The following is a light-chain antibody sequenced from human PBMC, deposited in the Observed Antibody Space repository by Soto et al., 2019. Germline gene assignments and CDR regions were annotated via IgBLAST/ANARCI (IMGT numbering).Light chain of an antibody. CDR3: QQYGVSPQS. CDR2: GAT. J-gene: IGKJ3*01. Sequence: EIVLTQSPGTLSLSPVERVTLSFRASQIISGSYLAWYQQKRGQAPRLLVYGATTRATGIPDRFSGSGSGSDFTLIISRLEPEDFAVYFCQQYGVSPQSFGPGTKVDIK. V-gene: IGKV3-20*01. CDR1: QIISGSY.